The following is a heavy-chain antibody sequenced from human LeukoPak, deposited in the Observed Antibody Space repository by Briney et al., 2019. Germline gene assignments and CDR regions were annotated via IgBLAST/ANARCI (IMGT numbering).Heavy chain of an antibody. Sequence: LTGGSLRLSCAASGFTFSSYSMNWVRQAPGKGLEWVSYISSSSSTIYYADSVKGRFTISRDNAKNSLYLQMNSLRAEDTAVYYCARSGVDTAMVSWFDPWGQGTLVTVSS. CDR3: ARSGVDTAMVSWFDP. CDR1: GFTFSSYS. CDR2: ISSSSSTI. J-gene: IGHJ5*02. D-gene: IGHD5-18*01. V-gene: IGHV3-48*01.